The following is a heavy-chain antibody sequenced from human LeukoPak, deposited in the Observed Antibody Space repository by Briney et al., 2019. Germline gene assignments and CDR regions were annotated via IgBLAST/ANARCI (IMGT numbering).Heavy chain of an antibody. J-gene: IGHJ1*01. CDR3: ARDGSSRSLQY. V-gene: IGHV1-69*04. Sequence: SVKVSCKASGDTFTDYAISWVRQAPGQGLEWVGRVIPILGTANYAQRFQGRVTIIADKSTSTVYMELSSLTSEDTAMYYCARDGSSRSLQYWGQGTLVTVSS. CDR1: GDTFTDYA. CDR2: VIPILGTA.